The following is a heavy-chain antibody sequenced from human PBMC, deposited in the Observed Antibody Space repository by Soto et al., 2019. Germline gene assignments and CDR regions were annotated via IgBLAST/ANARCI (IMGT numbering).Heavy chain of an antibody. J-gene: IGHJ4*02. D-gene: IGHD7-27*01. CDR1: GDSISSTRW. CDR2: IFDSGTT. Sequence: SETLSLTCTVSGDSISSTRWWSWVRQPPGEGLEWIGHIFDSGTTYTNPSLRSQVAISLDTSKNHFSLTLSSVTAADTAVYYCARGPSGDKVHYWGQGALVTVSS. CDR3: ARGPSGDKVHY. V-gene: IGHV4-30-4*01.